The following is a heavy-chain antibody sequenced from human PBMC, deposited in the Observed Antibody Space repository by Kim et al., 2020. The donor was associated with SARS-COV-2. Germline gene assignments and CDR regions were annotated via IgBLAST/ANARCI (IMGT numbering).Heavy chain of an antibody. J-gene: IGHJ3*02. CDR3: ARDQEPLVRGVRSAFDI. D-gene: IGHD3-10*01. V-gene: IGHV1-2*02. CDR1: GYTFTGYY. Sequence: ASVKVSCKASGYTFTGYYMHWVRQAPGQGLEWMGWINPNSGGTNYAQKFQGRVTMTRDTSISTAYMELSRLRSDDTAVYYCARDQEPLVRGVRSAFDIWGQGTMVTVSS. CDR2: INPNSGGT.